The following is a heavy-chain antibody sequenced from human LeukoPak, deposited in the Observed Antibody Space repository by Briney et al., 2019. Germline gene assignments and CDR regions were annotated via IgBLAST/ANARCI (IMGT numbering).Heavy chain of an antibody. D-gene: IGHD3-16*02. CDR3: ARGSEYDYVWGSYRSPLDY. CDR1: GGSFSGYY. Sequence: SETLSLTCAVYGGSFSGYYWSWIRQPPGKGLECIGEINHSGSNNYNPSLKSRVTISVDTSKNQFSLKLSSVTAADTAVYYCARGSEYDYVWGSYRSPLDYWGQGTLVTVSS. CDR2: INHSGSN. J-gene: IGHJ4*02. V-gene: IGHV4-34*01.